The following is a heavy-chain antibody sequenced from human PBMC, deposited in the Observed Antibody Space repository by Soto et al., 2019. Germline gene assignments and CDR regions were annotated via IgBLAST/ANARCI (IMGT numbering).Heavy chain of an antibody. CDR3: ARGDRGAFDL. V-gene: IGHV3-74*01. CDR2: IHSDGSST. D-gene: IGHD1-26*01. Sequence: EVQLVESGGGLVRPGGSLRLSCAASGFTFSSSWMHWVRQAPGKGLVWVSRIHSDGSSTTYADFVKGRFIISRDNARNTVDLQMNSVRVEDTAVYYCARGDRGAFDLWGQGTVVTVSS. CDR1: GFTFSSSW. J-gene: IGHJ3*01.